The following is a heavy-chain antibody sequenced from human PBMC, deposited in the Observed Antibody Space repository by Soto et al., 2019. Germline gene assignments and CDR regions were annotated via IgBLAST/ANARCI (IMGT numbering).Heavy chain of an antibody. J-gene: IGHJ3*02. CDR1: GFTFSSYG. Sequence: GGSLRLSCAASGFTFSSYGMHWVRQAPGKGLECVAVISYDGSNKYYADSVKGRFTISRDNSKNTLYLQMNSLRAEDTAVYYCATLDYDILTGYYTSYDAFDIWGQGTMVTV. CDR2: ISYDGSNK. CDR3: ATLDYDILTGYYTSYDAFDI. V-gene: IGHV3-30*03. D-gene: IGHD3-9*01.